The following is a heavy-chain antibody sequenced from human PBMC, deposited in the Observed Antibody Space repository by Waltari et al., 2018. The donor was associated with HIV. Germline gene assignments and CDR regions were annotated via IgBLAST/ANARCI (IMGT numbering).Heavy chain of an antibody. J-gene: IGHJ4*02. Sequence: QVQLVQSGAEIKKPRASVRVSCKASGYSFIDFDINWVRRAPGRGLAWVGWMNPDNGDAGYGHKFRGRFTLTRDTSTDTAYMEVDNLKSEDTAIYFCTKGRRGALFGDEWGQGTLVTVSS. V-gene: IGHV1-8*02. CDR2: MNPDNGDA. CDR1: GYSFIDFD. CDR3: TKGRRGALFGDE. D-gene: IGHD3-3*01.